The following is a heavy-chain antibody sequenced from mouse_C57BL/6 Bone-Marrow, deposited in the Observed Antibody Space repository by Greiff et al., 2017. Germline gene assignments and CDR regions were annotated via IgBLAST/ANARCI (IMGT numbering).Heavy chain of an antibody. CDR1: GYTFTSYG. D-gene: IGHD3-2*02. Sequence: VQLQQSGAELARPGASVKLSCKASGYTFTSYGISWVKQRTGQGLEWIGEIYPRSGNTYYNEKFKGKATLTADKSSSTAYMELRSLTSEDSAVYYCAPLDSSGYVMVYWGQGTLVTVSA. CDR2: IYPRSGNT. CDR3: APLDSSGYVMVY. J-gene: IGHJ3*01. V-gene: IGHV1-81*01.